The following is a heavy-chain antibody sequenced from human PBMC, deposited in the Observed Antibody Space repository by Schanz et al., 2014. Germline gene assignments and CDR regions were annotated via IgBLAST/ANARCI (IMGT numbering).Heavy chain of an antibody. D-gene: IGHD6-13*01. J-gene: IGHJ4*02. CDR3: AREDGSSSWLPQHFDY. V-gene: IGHV7-4-1*02. Sequence: QVQLVQSGSELKKPGASVRVSCKASGYTFTSYAMNWVRQAPGQGLEWMGWINTNTGNPTYAQAFTGRFVISLDTSVSPAYLQISSLKAEDTAVYYCAREDGSSSWLPQHFDYWGQGTLVTVSS. CDR1: GYTFTSYA. CDR2: INTNTGNP.